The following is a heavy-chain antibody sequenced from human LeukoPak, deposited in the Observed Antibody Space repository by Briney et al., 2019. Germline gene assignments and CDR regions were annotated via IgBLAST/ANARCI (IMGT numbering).Heavy chain of an antibody. CDR2: ISWNSGSI. CDR3: AKDIEPGRYCSGGSCYSGFDY. D-gene: IGHD2-15*01. V-gene: IGHV3-9*03. CDR1: GFTFDDYA. J-gene: IGHJ4*02. Sequence: GRSLRLSCAASGFTFDDYAMHWVRQAPGKGLEWVSGISWNSGSIGYADSVKGRFTISRDNAKNSLYLQMNSLRAEDMALYYCAKDIEPGRYCSGGSCYSGFDYWGQGTLVTVSS.